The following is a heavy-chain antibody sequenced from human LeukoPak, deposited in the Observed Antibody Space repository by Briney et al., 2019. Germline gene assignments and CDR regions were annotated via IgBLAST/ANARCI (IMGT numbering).Heavy chain of an antibody. J-gene: IGHJ4*02. CDR2: IYYSGST. CDR3: ARYDSSGYYYAFDY. Sequence: SETLSLTCTVSGGSISSYYWSWIWQPPGKGLEWIGYIYYSGSTNYNPSLKSRVTISVDTSKNQFSLKLSSVTAADTAVYYCARYDSSGYYYAFDYWGQGTLVTVSS. CDR1: GGSISSYY. V-gene: IGHV4-59*01. D-gene: IGHD3-22*01.